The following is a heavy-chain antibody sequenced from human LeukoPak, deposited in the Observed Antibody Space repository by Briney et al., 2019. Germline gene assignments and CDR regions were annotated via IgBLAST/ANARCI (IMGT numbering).Heavy chain of an antibody. Sequence: GRSLRLSCAASGFTFSSYGMHRVRQAPGKGLEWVAVISYDGTNKYYADSVKGRFTISRDNSKNTLYLQMNSLRAEDTAVYYCAKRYSSSWCIDSWGQGTLVTVSS. CDR3: AKRYSSSWCIDS. CDR2: ISYDGTNK. V-gene: IGHV3-30*18. CDR1: GFTFSSYG. D-gene: IGHD6-13*01. J-gene: IGHJ4*02.